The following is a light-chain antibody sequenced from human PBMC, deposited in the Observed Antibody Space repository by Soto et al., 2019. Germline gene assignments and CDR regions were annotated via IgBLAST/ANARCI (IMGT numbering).Light chain of an antibody. J-gene: IGLJ2*01. Sequence: QSVLTQPPSVSAAPGQKVTISCSGSSSNVGNNYVSWYQQLPGTAPKLLIYDTNKRASGIPDRFSASKSGTSATLGITGLQTGDEAEYHCGTWDNSLSAVLFGGGTQLTVL. CDR1: SSNVGNNY. CDR2: DTN. V-gene: IGLV1-51*01. CDR3: GTWDNSLSAVL.